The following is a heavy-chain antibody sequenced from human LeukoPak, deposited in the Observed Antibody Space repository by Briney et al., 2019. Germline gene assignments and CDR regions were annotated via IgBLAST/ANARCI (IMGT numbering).Heavy chain of an antibody. J-gene: IGHJ4*02. Sequence: SETLSLTCGVYGGSLSGYYWSWIRQPSGKGLEWIGEINHSGSTNYNPSLKSRVTISLDTSKNQFSLKLSSVTAADTAVYYCATENGFNDYWGQGTLVTVSS. CDR2: INHSGST. CDR3: ATENGFNDY. V-gene: IGHV4-34*01. CDR1: GGSLSGYY. D-gene: IGHD2-8*01.